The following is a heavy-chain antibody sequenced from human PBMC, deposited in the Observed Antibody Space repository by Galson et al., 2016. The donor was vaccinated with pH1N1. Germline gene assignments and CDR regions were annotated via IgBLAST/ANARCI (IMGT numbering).Heavy chain of an antibody. D-gene: IGHD3-9*01. J-gene: IGHJ4*02. V-gene: IGHV4-30-4*08. Sequence: TLSLTCTVSGASVSSGDHCWSWIRQPPGKGLEWIGYIYYSGTTCYNPSLQSRFIISVDTSRNQFSLKLNSVTAADTALYYCARVKILTGYYHPYYVDYWGQGTLVTVSS. CDR3: ARVKILTGYYHPYYVDY. CDR2: IYYSGTT. CDR1: GASVSSGDHC.